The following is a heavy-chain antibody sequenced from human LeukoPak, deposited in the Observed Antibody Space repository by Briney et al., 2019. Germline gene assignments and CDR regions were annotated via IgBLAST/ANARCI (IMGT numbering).Heavy chain of an antibody. V-gene: IGHV4-59*12. CDR3: ARPLEGPYSSSSDAFDI. CDR2: IYYSGST. D-gene: IGHD6-6*01. J-gene: IGHJ3*02. CDR1: GGSISSYY. Sequence: PSETLSLTCTVSGGSISSYYWSWIRQPPGKGLEWIGYIYYSGSTNYNPSLKSRVTISVDTSKNQFSLKLSSVTAADTAVYYCARPLEGPYSSSSDAFDIWGQGTMVTVSS.